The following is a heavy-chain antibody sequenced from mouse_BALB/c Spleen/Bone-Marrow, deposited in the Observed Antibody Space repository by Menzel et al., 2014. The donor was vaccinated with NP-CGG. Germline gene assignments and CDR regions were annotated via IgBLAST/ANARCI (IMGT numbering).Heavy chain of an antibody. CDR1: GYSITSDYA. D-gene: IGHD1-2*01. V-gene: IGHV3-2*02. CDR2: ISYGGST. CDR3: ARNYYGPLAMDY. Sequence: DVKLVESGPGLVKPSQSLSLTCTVTGYSITSDYAWNWIRQFPGNKLEWMGYISYGGSTSYNPSLKSRISITRDTSKNQFFLQLNSVTTEDTATYYCARNYYGPLAMDYWGQGTSVTVSS. J-gene: IGHJ4*01.